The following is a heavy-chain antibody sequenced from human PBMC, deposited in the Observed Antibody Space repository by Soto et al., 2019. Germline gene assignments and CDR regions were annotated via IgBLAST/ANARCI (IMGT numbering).Heavy chain of an antibody. V-gene: IGHV1-18*01. CDR2: ISAYNGNT. CDR1: GYTFTSYG. Sequence: QVQLVQSGAEVKKPGASVKVSCKASGYTFTSYGISWVRQAPGQGLEWMGWISAYNGNTNYAQKLQGRVTMTTDTSTSKAAMELRRRRSGDTAVYYCARDQFGRYGPKGGLDYWGQGTLVTGSS. CDR3: ARDQFGRYGPKGGLDY. D-gene: IGHD5-18*01. J-gene: IGHJ4*02.